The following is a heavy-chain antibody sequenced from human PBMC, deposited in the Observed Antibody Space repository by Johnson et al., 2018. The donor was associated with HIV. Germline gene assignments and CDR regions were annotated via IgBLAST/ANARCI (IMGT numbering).Heavy chain of an antibody. CDR1: GFIFNNYG. CDR2: IYSGGRT. CDR3: ARERRPWGPDAFDI. D-gene: IGHD3-16*01. J-gene: IGHJ3*02. V-gene: IGHV3-NL1*01. Sequence: QVQLVESGGGVVQPGRSLRLSCATSGFIFNNYGMHWVRQAPGKGLECVSGIYSGGRTYYADSVKGRFTISRDNSKNTLYLQMNSLRAEDTAVYYCARERRPWGPDAFDIWGQGTMVTASS.